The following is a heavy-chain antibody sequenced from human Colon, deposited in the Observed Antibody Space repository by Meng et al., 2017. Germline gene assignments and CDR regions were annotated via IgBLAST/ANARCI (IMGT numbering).Heavy chain of an antibody. CDR2: IWYDGSNK. CDR3: ARKFDYFDY. J-gene: IGHJ4*02. Sequence: GESLKISCAASGFTFSSYGMHCVRQAPGKGLEWVAVIWYDGSNKYYADSVKGRFTISRDNYKNTLYLQMNSLRAEDTAVYYCARKFDYFDYWGQGTLVTVSS. CDR1: GFTFSSYG. V-gene: IGHV3-33*01.